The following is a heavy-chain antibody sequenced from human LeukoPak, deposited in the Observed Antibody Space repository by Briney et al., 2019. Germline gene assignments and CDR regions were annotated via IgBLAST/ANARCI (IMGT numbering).Heavy chain of an antibody. CDR3: AKQLAPLHY. D-gene: IGHD6-13*01. Sequence: GGSLRLSCAASGFRFDDYAMHWVRQVPGKGLEWVSAISGSGGSTYYADSVKGRFTISRDNSKNTLYLQMNSLRAEDTAVYYCAKQLAPLHYWGQGTLVTVSS. J-gene: IGHJ4*02. CDR2: ISGSGGST. CDR1: GFRFDDYA. V-gene: IGHV3-23*01.